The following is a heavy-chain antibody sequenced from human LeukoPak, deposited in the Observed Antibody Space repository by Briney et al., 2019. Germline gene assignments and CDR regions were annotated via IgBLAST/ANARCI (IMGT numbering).Heavy chain of an antibody. V-gene: IGHV4-39*01. CDR1: GGSISSSSYY. D-gene: IGHD3-22*01. CDR2: IYYSGST. CDR3: ARLGDSSGYYSSFDY. J-gene: IGHJ4*02. Sequence: SETLSLTCTVSGGSISSSSYYWGWIRQPPGKGLEWIGSIYYSGSTYYNPSLKSRVTISIDTSKNQFSLKLSSVTAADTAVYYCARLGDSSGYYSSFDYWGQGTLVTVSS.